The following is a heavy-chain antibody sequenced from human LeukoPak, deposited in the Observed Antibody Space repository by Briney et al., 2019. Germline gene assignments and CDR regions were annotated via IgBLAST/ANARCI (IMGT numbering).Heavy chain of an antibody. CDR2: INWNGGST. V-gene: IGHV3-20*04. CDR3: AKYIGMVAAAIDY. J-gene: IGHJ4*02. D-gene: IGHD6-13*01. CDR1: GFTFDDYG. Sequence: GGSLRLSCAASGFTFDDYGVSWVRQAPGKGLEWVSGINWNGGSTGYADSVKGRFTISRDNAKNSLYLQMNSLRAEDTAVYYCAKYIGMVAAAIDYWGQGTLVTVSS.